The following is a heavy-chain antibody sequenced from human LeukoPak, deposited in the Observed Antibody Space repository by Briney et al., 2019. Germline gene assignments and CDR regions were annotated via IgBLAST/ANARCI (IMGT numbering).Heavy chain of an antibody. D-gene: IGHD2-2*03. CDR1: GFTFSDY. CDR2: VSSSRYT. Sequence: GGSLGLSCAASGFTFSDYMSWIRQAPGKGLEWVSYVSSSRYTNYADSVKGRFTISRDNAKNSLYLQMNSLRAEDTAVYYCARGWIGMDVWGQGTTVTVSS. J-gene: IGHJ6*02. CDR3: ARGWIGMDV. V-gene: IGHV3-11*06.